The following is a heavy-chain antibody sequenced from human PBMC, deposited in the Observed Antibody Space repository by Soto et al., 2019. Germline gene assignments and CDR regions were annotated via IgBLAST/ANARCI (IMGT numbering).Heavy chain of an antibody. V-gene: IGHV3-11*01. Sequence: QVQLVESGGGLVKPGGSLRLSCAASGFTFSDNYMSWIRQAPGKGLGWVSYISSSGTTIYYADSVKGRFTISRDNAKNSLYLQMDSLRAEDTAVYHCVRAPYGFTSWFDSWGQGTLVTVSS. J-gene: IGHJ5*01. CDR2: ISSSGTTI. D-gene: IGHD3-10*01. CDR3: VRAPYGFTSWFDS. CDR1: GFTFSDNY.